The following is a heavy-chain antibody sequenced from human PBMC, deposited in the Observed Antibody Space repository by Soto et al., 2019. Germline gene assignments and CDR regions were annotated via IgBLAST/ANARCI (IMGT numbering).Heavy chain of an antibody. V-gene: IGHV1-69*02. Sequence: QVQLVQSGAEVKKPGSSVKVSCKASGGTFSSYTISWVRQAPGQGLEWMGRIIPILGIANYAQKFQGRVTITADKSTSTAYMELSSLRSEDTAMYYCARGDSGYDSYYYMDVWGKGTTVTVSS. CDR2: IIPILGIA. CDR3: ARGDSGYDSYYYMDV. D-gene: IGHD5-12*01. CDR1: GGTFSSYT. J-gene: IGHJ6*03.